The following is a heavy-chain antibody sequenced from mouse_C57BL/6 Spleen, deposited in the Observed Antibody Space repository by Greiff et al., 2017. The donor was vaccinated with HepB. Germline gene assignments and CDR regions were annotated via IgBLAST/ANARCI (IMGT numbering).Heavy chain of an antibody. J-gene: IGHJ4*01. CDR2: IDPNSGGT. CDR3: ARTYYYGSSYEGYYAMDY. D-gene: IGHD1-1*01. Sequence: QVQLQQPGAELVKPGASVKLSCKASGYTFTSYWTHWVKQRPGRGLEWIGRIDPNSGGTKYNEKFKSKATLTVDKPSSTAYMQLSSLTSEDSAVYYCARTYYYGSSYEGYYAMDYWGQGTSVTVSS. CDR1: GYTFTSYW. V-gene: IGHV1-72*01.